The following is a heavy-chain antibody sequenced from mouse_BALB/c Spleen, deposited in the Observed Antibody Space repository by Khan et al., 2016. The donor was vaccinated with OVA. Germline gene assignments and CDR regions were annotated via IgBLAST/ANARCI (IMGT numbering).Heavy chain of an antibody. CDR2: INYSGNT. CDR3: ARKDYYDDDPVPY. CDR1: SYSITTEYA. J-gene: IGHJ3*01. V-gene: IGHV3-2*02. Sequence: HPQVLEPRLLQPSQSLSLTCTITSYSITTEYAWNWIRQFPGNKLEWMGYINYSGNTRFTPSLTSRTSIIRDTAKNQFFLQLNSVTTEDTATYYCARKDYYDDDPVPYWGQGTLVTVSA. D-gene: IGHD2-4*01.